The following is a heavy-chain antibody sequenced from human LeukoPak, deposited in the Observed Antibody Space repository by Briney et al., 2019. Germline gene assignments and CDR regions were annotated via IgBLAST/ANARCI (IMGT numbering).Heavy chain of an antibody. CDR2: TYYRSKWYN. D-gene: IGHD1-7*01. CDR3: ARADGLELSSAFDI. CDR1: GDSFSSNSAA. V-gene: IGHV6-1*01. Sequence: SQTLSLTCAISGDSFSSNSAAWNWIRQSPSRGLEWLVRTYYRSKWYNDYAVSVKSRITINPDTSKNQFSLQLNSVTPEDTAVYYCARADGLELSSAFDIWGQGTMVTVSS. J-gene: IGHJ3*02.